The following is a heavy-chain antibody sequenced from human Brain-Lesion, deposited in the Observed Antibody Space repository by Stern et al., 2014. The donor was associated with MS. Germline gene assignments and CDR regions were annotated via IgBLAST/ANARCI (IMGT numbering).Heavy chain of an antibody. V-gene: IGHV1-8*01. CDR3: ARAVRNQLLSEY. J-gene: IGHJ4*02. D-gene: IGHD2-2*01. CDR2: MNPYSGNT. Sequence: LVQSGAEVKKPGASVKVSCKASGYTFSSYDITWVRQASGHGHEWMGWMNPYSGNTGYAQKFKGRVSMTSDPSISTVYMELTSLTSDDTAVYFCARAVRNQLLSEYWGQGTLVTVSS. CDR1: GYTFSSYD.